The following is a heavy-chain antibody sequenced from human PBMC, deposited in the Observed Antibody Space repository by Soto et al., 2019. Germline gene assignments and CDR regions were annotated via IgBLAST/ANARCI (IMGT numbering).Heavy chain of an antibody. CDR1: GGTFSSYA. CDR2: IIPIFGTA. V-gene: IGHV1-69*01. Sequence: QVQLVQSGAEVKKPGSSVKVSCKASGGTFSSYAISWVRQAPGQVLEWMGGIIPIFGTANYAQKFQGRVTITADESTSTAYMELSSLRSEDTAVYYCARSGPGYCSGGSCYGGMDVWGQGTTVTVSS. J-gene: IGHJ6*02. CDR3: ARSGPGYCSGGSCYGGMDV. D-gene: IGHD2-15*01.